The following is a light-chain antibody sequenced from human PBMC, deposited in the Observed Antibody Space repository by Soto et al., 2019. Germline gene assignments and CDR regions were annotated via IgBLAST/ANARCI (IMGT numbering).Light chain of an antibody. CDR2: GSS. CDR1: QSVSSSY. V-gene: IGKV3-20*01. J-gene: IGKJ1*01. Sequence: EIVLTQSPGTLSLSPGERATLSCRASQSVSSSYLAWYQQKPGQAPRLLIYGSSSRPTGIPDRFSGSGSGTDFTTTSSILEHEDCAVYYCQQYGSSPRTFGQGTKVEIK. CDR3: QQYGSSPRT.